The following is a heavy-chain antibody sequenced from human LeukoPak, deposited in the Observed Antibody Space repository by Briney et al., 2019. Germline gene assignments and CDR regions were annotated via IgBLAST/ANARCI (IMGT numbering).Heavy chain of an antibody. Sequence: GGSLRLSCAASGFTFSTYGMSWVRQAPGKGLEWVSAIGASGGTTYYADSVKGRFTISRDNSKNTLYLQMNSLRAEDTAVYYCAKLSRSANAFDIWGQGTMVTVSS. V-gene: IGHV3-23*01. J-gene: IGHJ3*02. CDR2: IGASGGTT. CDR1: GFTFSTYG. CDR3: AKLSRSANAFDI.